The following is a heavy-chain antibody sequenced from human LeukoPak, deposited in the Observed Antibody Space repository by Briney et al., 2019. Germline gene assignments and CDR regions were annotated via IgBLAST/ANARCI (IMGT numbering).Heavy chain of an antibody. Sequence: PSETLSLTCTVSGGSISSHYWSWIRQPPGKGLEWIGYIYYSGSTNYNPSLKSRVTMSVDTSKNQFSLKLSSVTAADTAVYYCARSPYYDRAGFDPWGQGTLVTVSS. V-gene: IGHV4-59*11. CDR3: ARSPYYDRAGFDP. J-gene: IGHJ5*02. CDR2: IYYSGST. D-gene: IGHD3-3*01. CDR1: GGSISSHY.